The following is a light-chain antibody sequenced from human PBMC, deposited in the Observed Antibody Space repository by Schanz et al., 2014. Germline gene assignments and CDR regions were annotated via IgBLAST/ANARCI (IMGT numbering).Light chain of an antibody. J-gene: IGKJ4*01. CDR2: TAS. V-gene: IGKV1-39*01. CDR3: QQTYRRLT. CDR1: ESISSY. Sequence: DIQMTQSPSSLSASVGDRVTITCRASESISSYLNWYQQKSGKAPKLLIYTASTLQGGVPSRFSGSGYGTDFTLTITSLQPEDFATYYCQQTYRRLTFGGGTNIEI.